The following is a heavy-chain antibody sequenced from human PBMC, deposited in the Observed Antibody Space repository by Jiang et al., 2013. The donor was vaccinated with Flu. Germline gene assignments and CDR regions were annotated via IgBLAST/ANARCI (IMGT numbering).Heavy chain of an antibody. CDR1: GGSISSGGYY. J-gene: IGHJ3*02. D-gene: IGHD2-8*02. CDR2: IYYSGST. Sequence: SLTCTVSGGSISSGGYYWSWIRQHPGKGLEWIGYIYYSGSTYYNPSLKSPVSISVDTSKNQFSLKLSSVTAADTAVYYCARGWGRAFDIWGQGTMVTVSS. V-gene: IGHV4-31*01. CDR3: ARGWGRAFDI.